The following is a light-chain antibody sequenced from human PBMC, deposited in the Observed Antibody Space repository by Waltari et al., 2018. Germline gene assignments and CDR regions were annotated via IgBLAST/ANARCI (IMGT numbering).Light chain of an antibody. V-gene: IGKV1-12*01. CDR1: QGISNW. CDR2: SAS. J-gene: IGKJ1*01. Sequence: DIQMTQSPSSVSASVGDRVTITCRASQGISNWLAWYQQKPGKAPKLLIYSASILQTGVQSRFSDSGPGTDFTLTISNLQHEDFATYFCQQGNSFPPTFGQGTKVEVK. CDR3: QQGNSFPPT.